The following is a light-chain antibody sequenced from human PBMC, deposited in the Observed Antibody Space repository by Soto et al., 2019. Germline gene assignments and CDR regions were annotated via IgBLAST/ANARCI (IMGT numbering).Light chain of an antibody. J-gene: IGKJ1*01. Sequence: EIVMTQSPATLSVSPGERATLSCRASQSVSSNLVWYQQKPGQAPSLLIYGASTRVTGIPARFNGSGSGTDFPLAFSSLQSEDFAVDYCQQYHNWWTFGQGTKVDIK. CDR1: QSVSSN. V-gene: IGKV3-15*01. CDR2: GAS. CDR3: QQYHNWWT.